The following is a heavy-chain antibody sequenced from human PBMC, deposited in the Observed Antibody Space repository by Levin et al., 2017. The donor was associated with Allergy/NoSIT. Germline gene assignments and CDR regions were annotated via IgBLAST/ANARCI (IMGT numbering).Heavy chain of an antibody. CDR2: IKQDGSEK. Sequence: GGSLRLSCAASGFSFSGYRMSWVRQAPGKGLEWVANIKQDGSEKYYVDSVKGRFTISRDNAKNSLYLQMNSLRADDTAVYYCARDAWAVFDIWGQGTMVTVSS. CDR3: ARDAWAVFDI. V-gene: IGHV3-7*04. D-gene: IGHD1-26*01. J-gene: IGHJ3*02. CDR1: GFSFSGYR.